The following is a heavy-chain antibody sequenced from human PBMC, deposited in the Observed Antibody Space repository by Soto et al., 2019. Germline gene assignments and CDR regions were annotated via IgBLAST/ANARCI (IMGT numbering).Heavy chain of an antibody. D-gene: IGHD2-2*01. J-gene: IGHJ2*01. CDR1: GYTFTSYG. Sequence: QVQLVQSGAEVKKPGASVKVSCKASGYTFTSYGITWVRQAPGQGLEWMGWISGNNGNTNYAQKLQGRVTMTTDTSTNTAYMELRSLRSDDTAIYYCARDGYCSSRRCFDLWGRGTLVTVSS. V-gene: IGHV1-18*01. CDR3: ARDGYCSSRRCFDL. CDR2: ISGNNGNT.